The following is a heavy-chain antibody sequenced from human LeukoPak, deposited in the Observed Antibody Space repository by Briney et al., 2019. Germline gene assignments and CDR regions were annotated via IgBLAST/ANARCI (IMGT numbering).Heavy chain of an antibody. V-gene: IGHV4-38-2*02. CDR2: IYHSGST. D-gene: IGHD6-13*01. J-gene: IGHJ6*03. CDR1: GYSISSGYY. Sequence: SETLSLTCTVSGYSISSGYYWGWIRQPPGKGLEWIGSIYHSGSTYYNPSLKSRVTISVDTSKNQFSLKLSSVTAADTAVYYCARGGIAAPGYYYYYYMDVWGKGTTVTVSS. CDR3: ARGGIAAPGYYYYYYMDV.